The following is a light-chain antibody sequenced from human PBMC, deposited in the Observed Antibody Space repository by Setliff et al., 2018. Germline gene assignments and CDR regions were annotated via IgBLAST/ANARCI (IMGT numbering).Light chain of an antibody. Sequence: QSVLTQPPSVSGAPGQRVTISCTGSSSNIGAGHNVHWYQQLPGTAPKLLIHGNTNRPSGVPDRFSGSRSGTSASLAITGLQAEDEAEFYCSSYTSLSTRIFGTGTKVTVL. V-gene: IGLV1-40*01. CDR2: GNT. CDR1: SSNIGAGHN. CDR3: SSYTSLSTRI. J-gene: IGLJ1*01.